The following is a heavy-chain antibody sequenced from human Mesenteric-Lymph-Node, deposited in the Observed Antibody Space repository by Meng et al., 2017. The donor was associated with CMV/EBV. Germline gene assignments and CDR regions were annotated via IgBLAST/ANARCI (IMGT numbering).Heavy chain of an antibody. CDR2: TYSGGST. V-gene: IGHV3-53*01. CDR1: DFTISSYF. D-gene: IGHD4-11*01. J-gene: IGHJ6*02. Sequence: GGSLRLSCAASDFTISSYFMSWVRQAPATGLEGVSVTYSGGSTYFADSVKGRFTVSRDNSKNTLYLQMNTLRAEDTAIYYCARGTTITGGAMDVWGQGTSVTVSS. CDR3: ARGTTITGGAMDV.